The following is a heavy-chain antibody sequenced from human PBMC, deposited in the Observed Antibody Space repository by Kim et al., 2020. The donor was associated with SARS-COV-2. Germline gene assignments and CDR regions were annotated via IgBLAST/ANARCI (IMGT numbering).Heavy chain of an antibody. V-gene: IGHV4-39*01. CDR1: GGSISSSSYY. Sequence: SETLSLTCTVSGGSISSSSYYWGWIRQPPGKGLEWIGSIYYSGSTYYNPSLKSRVTISVDTSKNQFSLKLSSVTAADTAVYYCARQYSSGWGVYYYYYGMDVWGQGTTVTVSS. D-gene: IGHD6-19*01. J-gene: IGHJ6*02. CDR2: IYYSGST. CDR3: ARQYSSGWGVYYYYYGMDV.